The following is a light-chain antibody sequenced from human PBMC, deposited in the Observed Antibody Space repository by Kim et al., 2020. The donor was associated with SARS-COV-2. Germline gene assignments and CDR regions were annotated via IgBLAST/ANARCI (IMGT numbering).Light chain of an antibody. V-gene: IGLV1-47*01. J-gene: IGLJ3*02. Sequence: GPWVPISCSGSSSNIGSNYVYWYQHLPGTAPKLLIFRNNRRPSGVPDRFSGSTSGTSASLAISGLRSEDEADYYCAAWDDNLSGWVFGGGTQLTVL. CDR2: RNN. CDR3: AAWDDNLSGWV. CDR1: SSNIGSNY.